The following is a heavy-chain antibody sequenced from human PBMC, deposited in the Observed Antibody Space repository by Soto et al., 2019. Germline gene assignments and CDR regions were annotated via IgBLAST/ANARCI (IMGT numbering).Heavy chain of an antibody. CDR3: AHVSGSGWYYFYGMDV. J-gene: IGHJ6*02. D-gene: IGHD6-19*01. CDR1: GFSLSTSGVG. CDR2: IYWDDDK. V-gene: IGHV2-5*02. Sequence: QITLKESGPTLVKPTQTLTLTCTFSGFSLSTSGVGVGWIRQPPGKALEWLALIYWDDDKRYSPSLKSRLTITXXTXKXXVVLTTTHMAPVDTATYYCAHVSGSGWYYFYGMDVWGQGTTVTVSS.